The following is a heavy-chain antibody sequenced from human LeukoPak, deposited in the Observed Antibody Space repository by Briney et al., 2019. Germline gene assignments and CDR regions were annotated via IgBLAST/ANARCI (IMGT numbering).Heavy chain of an antibody. J-gene: IGHJ5*02. CDR2: IADSGSI. V-gene: IGHV4-59*08. CDR1: GGSISGYY. D-gene: IGHD1-7*01. CDR3: ARSLYNWNYGWFDR. Sequence: SETLSLTCTVSGGSISGYYWNWIRRPPGKGLEWIGYIADSGSIKSSPSLKSPIAISVDMSKNQVSLKLTHVTAADTAVYYCARSLYNWNYGWFDRWGQGSLVTVSS.